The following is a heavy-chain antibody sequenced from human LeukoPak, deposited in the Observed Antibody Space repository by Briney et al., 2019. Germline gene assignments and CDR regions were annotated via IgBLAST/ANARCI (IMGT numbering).Heavy chain of an antibody. D-gene: IGHD6-13*01. CDR2: ISSCGSTI. J-gene: IGHJ4*02. CDR1: GFTFSDYY. V-gene: IGHV3-11*01. Sequence: GGSLRLSCAASGFTFSDYYMSWIRQAPGKGLEWVSYISSCGSTIYYADSVKGRFTISRDNAKNSLYLQMNSLRAEDTAVYYCARDKEQQLVLDYWGQGTLVTVSS. CDR3: ARDKEQQLVLDY.